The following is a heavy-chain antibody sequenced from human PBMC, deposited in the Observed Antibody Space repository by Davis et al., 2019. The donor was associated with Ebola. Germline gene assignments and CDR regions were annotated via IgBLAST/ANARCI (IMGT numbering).Heavy chain of an antibody. J-gene: IGHJ4*02. CDR3: ARAQFPTTSDH. CDR2: ISAYNGNT. V-gene: IGHV1-18*04. D-gene: IGHD1-1*01. Sequence: ASVTVSCKASGYTFTSYGLSWVRQAPGQGLEWMGWISAYNGNTNYAQKLQGRVTMTTDTSTSTAYMELRSLRSDDTAVYYCARAQFPTTSDHWGQGTLVTVSS. CDR1: GYTFTSYG.